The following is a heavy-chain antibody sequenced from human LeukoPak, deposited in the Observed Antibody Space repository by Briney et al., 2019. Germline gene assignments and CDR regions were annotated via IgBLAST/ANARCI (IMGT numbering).Heavy chain of an antibody. V-gene: IGHV3-23*01. CDR1: GFTFSSYA. CDR3: AKDRYDSSGMGYFDY. J-gene: IGHJ4*02. Sequence: PGGSLRLSSAASGFTFSSYAMSWVRQAPGKGLEWVSAISGSGGSTYYADSVKGRFTISRDNSKNTLYLQMNSLRAEDTAVYYCAKDRYDSSGMGYFDYWGQGTLVTVSS. CDR2: ISGSGGST. D-gene: IGHD3-22*01.